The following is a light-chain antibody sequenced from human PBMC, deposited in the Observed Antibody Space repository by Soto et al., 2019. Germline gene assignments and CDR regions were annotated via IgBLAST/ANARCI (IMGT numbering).Light chain of an antibody. CDR1: NSNIGADYN. J-gene: IGLJ1*01. V-gene: IGLV1-40*01. Sequence: QSVLTQPPSVSGAPGQRVTISCTESNSNIGADYNVHWYQQVPGTAPKLLIYDNTNRSSGVPDRFSASTSDTSASLAITGLQTEDEADYYCQSFDSSLSGRVFGTGTKLTVL. CDR2: DNT. CDR3: QSFDSSLSGRV.